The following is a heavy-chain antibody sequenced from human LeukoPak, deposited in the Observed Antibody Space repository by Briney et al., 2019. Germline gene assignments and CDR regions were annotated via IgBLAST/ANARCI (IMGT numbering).Heavy chain of an antibody. CDR2: ISYDGSNK. CDR1: GFTFSSYG. J-gene: IGHJ6*02. D-gene: IGHD3-3*01. CDR3: ASLFSYGMDV. V-gene: IGHV3-30*03. Sequence: GRSLRLSCAASGFTFSSYGMHWVRQAPGKGLEWVAVISYDGSNKYYADSVKGRFTISRDNSKNTLYPQMNSLRAEDTAVYYCASLFSYGMDVWGQGTTVTVSS.